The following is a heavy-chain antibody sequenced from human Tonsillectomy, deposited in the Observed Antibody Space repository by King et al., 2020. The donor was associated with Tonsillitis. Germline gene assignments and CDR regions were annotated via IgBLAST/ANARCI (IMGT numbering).Heavy chain of an antibody. J-gene: IGHJ4*02. Sequence: QLVESGGGVVQPGRSLRLSCAASGFTFSNYAMHWVRQAPGKGLEWVAGISFDGSNKYYADSVKGRFTISRDDSKNTLYLQMNSLRTEDTAMYYCARGEVGFVVVVVGAIYQFDYWGQGTLVTISS. CDR2: ISFDGSNK. V-gene: IGHV3-30-3*01. D-gene: IGHD2-15*01. CDR3: ARGEVGFVVVVVGAIYQFDY. CDR1: GFTFSNYA.